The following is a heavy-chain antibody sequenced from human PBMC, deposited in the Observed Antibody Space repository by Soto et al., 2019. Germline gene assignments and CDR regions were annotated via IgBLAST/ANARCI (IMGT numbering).Heavy chain of an antibody. J-gene: IGHJ4*02. V-gene: IGHV3-30*18. CDR2: ISYDGSNK. CDR1: GFTFSSYG. D-gene: IGHD1-26*01. CDR3: AKLLGRGELLADDY. Sequence: QVQLVESGGGVVQPGRSLRLSCAASGFTFSSYGMHWVRQAPGKGLEWVAVISYDGSNKYYADSVKGRFTISRDNSKNTLYLQTNSLRAEDTAVYYCAKLLGRGELLADDYWGQGTLVTVSS.